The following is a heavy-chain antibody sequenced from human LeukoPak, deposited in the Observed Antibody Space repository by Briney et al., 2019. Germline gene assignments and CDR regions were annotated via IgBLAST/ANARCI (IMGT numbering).Heavy chain of an antibody. CDR3: ARDTYYDFWSGQHDAFDI. Sequence: SETLSLTCAVYGGSSSGYYWSWIRQPPGKGLEWIGEINHSGSTNYNPSLKSRVTISVDTSKNQFSLKLSSVTAADTAVYYCARDTYYDFWSGQHDAFDIWGQGTMVTVPS. CDR1: GGSSSGYY. D-gene: IGHD3-3*01. J-gene: IGHJ3*02. V-gene: IGHV4-34*01. CDR2: INHSGST.